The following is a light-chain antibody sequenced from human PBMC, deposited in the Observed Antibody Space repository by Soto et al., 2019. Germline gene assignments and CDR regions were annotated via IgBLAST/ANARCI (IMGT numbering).Light chain of an antibody. CDR1: SSDVGRSDF. CDR2: EVN. CDR3: ASKTTSSTVL. Sequence: QSVLTQPPSASGSPGQSVTISCTGTSSDVGRSDFVSWYQQHPGKAPKLMIFEVNKRPSGVPDRFSGSRSGNTASLTVSGLQAEDEADYYCASKTTSSTVLFGGGTKVTVL. V-gene: IGLV2-8*01. J-gene: IGLJ2*01.